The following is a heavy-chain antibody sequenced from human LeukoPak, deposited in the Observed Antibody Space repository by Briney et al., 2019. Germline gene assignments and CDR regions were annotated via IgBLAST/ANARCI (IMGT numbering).Heavy chain of an antibody. CDR1: GFTFSSYW. V-gene: IGHV3-7*01. CDR2: INGDGSIE. Sequence: HPGGSLRLSCAASGFTFSSYWMTWVRRAPGKGLEWVSNINGDGSIENYVDSVRGRFTIFRDNAKDSLYLQMNSLRVEDTAVYYCARDPIVGDTGGGDYWGQGTLVTVSS. D-gene: IGHD1-26*01. CDR3: ARDPIVGDTGGGDY. J-gene: IGHJ4*02.